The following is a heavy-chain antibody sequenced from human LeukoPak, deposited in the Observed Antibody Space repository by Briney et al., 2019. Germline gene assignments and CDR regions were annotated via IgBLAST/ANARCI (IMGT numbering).Heavy chain of an antibody. CDR3: ARAIFRTYYYGSGSLKAHNWFDP. V-gene: IGHV4-39*07. Sequence: SETLSLTCTVSGGSISSSSYYWGWIRQPPGKGLEWIGSIYYSGSTYYNPSLKSRVTISVDTSKNQFSLKLSSVTAADTAVYYCARAIFRTYYYGSGSLKAHNWFDPWGQGTLVTVSS. CDR2: IYYSGST. CDR1: GGSISSSSYY. D-gene: IGHD3-10*01. J-gene: IGHJ5*02.